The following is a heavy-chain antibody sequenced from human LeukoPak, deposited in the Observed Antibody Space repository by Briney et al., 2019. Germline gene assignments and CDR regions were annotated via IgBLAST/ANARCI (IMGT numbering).Heavy chain of an antibody. V-gene: IGHV1-18*01. CDR2: ISTYSGNT. CDR3: ARVGAATGHFDY. Sequence: GASVRVSCKASGYSFAGYGISWVRQAPGQGLEWIAWISTYSGNTNYAHNLQGRITVTTETSKSTAYMQMRSLRSDDTAVYYCARVGAATGHFDYWGQGTQLTVSS. CDR1: GYSFAGYG. J-gene: IGHJ4*02. D-gene: IGHD6-13*01.